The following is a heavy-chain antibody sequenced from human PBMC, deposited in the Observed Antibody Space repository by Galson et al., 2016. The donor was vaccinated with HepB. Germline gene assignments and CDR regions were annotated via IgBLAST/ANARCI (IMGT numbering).Heavy chain of an antibody. J-gene: IGHJ4*02. CDR3: ARLHCRGTTCYANLDF. D-gene: IGHD2-2*01. CDR1: GYTFGLYD. CDR2: MNPRSGNA. Sequence: SCKASGYTFGLYDINWVRQAPGQGLEWMGWMNPRSGNAGFAQRFRGRLNMTRDNAVTTAYMELTGLRSEDTAVYYCARLHCRGTTCYANLDFWGQGTLITVSS. V-gene: IGHV1-8*01.